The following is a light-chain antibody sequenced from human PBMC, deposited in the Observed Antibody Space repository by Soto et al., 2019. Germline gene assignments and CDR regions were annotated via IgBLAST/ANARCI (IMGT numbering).Light chain of an antibody. J-gene: IGLJ2*01. Sequence: QSALTQPASVSGSPGQSITISCTGTSSDVGGYNFVSWYQQHPGKSPKLMIYEGSKRPSGVSNRFSGSKSGNTASLTISGLQAEDEDDYHCSSFTTSSSLVVFGGGTKLTVL. CDR2: EGS. V-gene: IGLV2-14*02. CDR1: SSDVGGYNF. CDR3: SSFTTSSSLVV.